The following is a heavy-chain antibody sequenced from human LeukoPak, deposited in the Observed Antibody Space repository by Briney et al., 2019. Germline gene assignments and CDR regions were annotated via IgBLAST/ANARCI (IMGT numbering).Heavy chain of an antibody. Sequence: SVKVSCKASGGTFSSYAISWVRQAPGQGLEWMGGIIPIFGTANYAQKFQGRVTITTDESTSTAYMELSSLRSEDTAVYYCARVRLRLDWFDPWGQGTLVTVSS. CDR1: GGTFSSYA. CDR3: ARVRLRLDWFDP. J-gene: IGHJ5*02. D-gene: IGHD5-12*01. CDR2: IIPIFGTA. V-gene: IGHV1-69*05.